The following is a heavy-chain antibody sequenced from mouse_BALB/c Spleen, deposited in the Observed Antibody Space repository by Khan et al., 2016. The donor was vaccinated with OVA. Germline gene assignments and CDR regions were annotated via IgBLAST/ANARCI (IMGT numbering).Heavy chain of an antibody. CDR2: ISSGDST. CDR3: ARDYWFAY. Sequence: EVKLMESGGGLVKPGGSLKLSCAASGFTFSNYAMSWVRQSPEKRLEWVASISSGDSTYYPDSVKGRFTISRDKARNILYLQMSRLRSEDAAMYYCARDYWFAYWGQGTLVTVSA. V-gene: IGHV5-6-5*01. CDR1: GFTFSNYA. J-gene: IGHJ3*01.